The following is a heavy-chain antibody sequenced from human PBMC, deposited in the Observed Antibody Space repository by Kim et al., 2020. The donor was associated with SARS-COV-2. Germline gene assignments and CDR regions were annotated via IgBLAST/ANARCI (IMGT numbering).Heavy chain of an antibody. V-gene: IGHV3-13*01. Sequence: GGSLRLSCAASGFTFSSYDMHWVRQATGKGLEWVSAIGTAGDTYYPGSVKGRFTISRENAKNSLYLQMNSLRAGDTAVYYCARARRYFDWVDAFDIWGQGTMVTVSS. CDR1: GFTFSSYD. D-gene: IGHD3-9*01. CDR2: IGTAGDT. J-gene: IGHJ3*02. CDR3: ARARRYFDWVDAFDI.